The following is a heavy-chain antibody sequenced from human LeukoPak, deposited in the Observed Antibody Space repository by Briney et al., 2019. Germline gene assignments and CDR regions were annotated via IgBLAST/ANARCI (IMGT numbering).Heavy chain of an antibody. CDR1: GYTFTSYY. CDR2: INPSGGST. J-gene: IGHJ4*02. CDR3: ARVQGYTAMVYYFDY. Sequence: ASVKVSCKASGYTFTSYYMHWVRQAPGQGLEWMGIINPSGGSTSYAQEFQGRVTMTRDTSTSTVYMELSSLRSEDTAVYYCARVQGYTAMVYYFDYWGQGTLVTVSS. D-gene: IGHD5-18*01. V-gene: IGHV1-46*01.